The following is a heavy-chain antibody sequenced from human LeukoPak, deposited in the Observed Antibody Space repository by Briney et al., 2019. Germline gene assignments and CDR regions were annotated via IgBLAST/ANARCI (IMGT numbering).Heavy chain of an antibody. CDR1: GGSISSSSYY. CDR2: IYYSGST. V-gene: IGHV4-39*01. CDR3: ASGDIMITFGGNWFDP. Sequence: SETLSLTCTVSGGSISSSSYYWGWIRQPPGKGLEWIGSIYYSGSTYYNPSLKSRVTISVDTSKNQFSLRLSSVTAADTAVYYCASGDIMITFGGNWFDPWGQRTLVTVS. J-gene: IGHJ5*02. D-gene: IGHD3-16*01.